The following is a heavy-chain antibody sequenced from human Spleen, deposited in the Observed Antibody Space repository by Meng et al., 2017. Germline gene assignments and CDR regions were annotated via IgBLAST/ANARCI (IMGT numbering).Heavy chain of an antibody. CDR1: GYNFTDFG. CDR2: INSSGGST. Sequence: QVHLVQSGGEVKKTGASVKVSCKVFGYNFTDFGVSWVRQAPGQGLEWLGIINSSGGSTSYAQKLQGRVTITADKSTSTVYMELNSLRSEDTAVYYCARDDISPGTTFDYWGQGTLVTVSS. CDR3: ARDDISPGTTFDY. V-gene: IGHV1-46*01. J-gene: IGHJ4*02. D-gene: IGHD1-7*01.